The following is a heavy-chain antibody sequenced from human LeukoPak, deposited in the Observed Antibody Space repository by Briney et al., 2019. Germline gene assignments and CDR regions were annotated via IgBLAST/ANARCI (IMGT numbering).Heavy chain of an antibody. CDR3: ARHVSVEMATIAY. CDR1: GFTFSDYY. Sequence: GSLRLSCAASGFTFSDYYMSWIRQPPGKGLEWIGSIYYSGSTYYNPSLKSRVTISVDTSKNQFSLKLSPVTAADTAVYYCARHVSVEMATIAYWGQGTLVTVSS. V-gene: IGHV4-39*01. D-gene: IGHD5-24*01. J-gene: IGHJ4*02. CDR2: IYYSGST.